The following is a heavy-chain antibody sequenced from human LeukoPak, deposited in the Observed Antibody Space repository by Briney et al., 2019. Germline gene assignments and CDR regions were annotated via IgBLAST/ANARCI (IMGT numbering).Heavy chain of an antibody. D-gene: IGHD2-2*01. CDR2: IRYDGSNK. CDR1: GFTFSSYG. Sequence: GGSLRLSCAASGFTFSSYGMHWVRQAPGKGLEWVAFIRYDGSNKYYADSVKGRFTISRDNSKNTLYLQMNSLRAEDTAVYYCAKAIGSSSRDSYFQHWGQGTLVTVSS. CDR3: AKAIGSSSRDSYFQH. V-gene: IGHV3-30*02. J-gene: IGHJ1*01.